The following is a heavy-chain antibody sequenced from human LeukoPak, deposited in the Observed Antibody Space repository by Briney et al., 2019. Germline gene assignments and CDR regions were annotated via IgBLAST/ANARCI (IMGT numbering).Heavy chain of an antibody. V-gene: IGHV3-30-3*01. CDR1: GFTFSSYA. CDR2: ISYDGSNK. CDR3: ARDTSSGWYVVLDY. D-gene: IGHD6-19*01. J-gene: IGHJ4*02. Sequence: GGSLRLSCAASGFTFSSYAMHWVRQAPGKGLEWVAVISYDGSNKYYADSVKGRSTISGDNSKNTLYLQMNSLRAEDTAVYYCARDTSSGWYVVLDYWGQGTLVTVSS.